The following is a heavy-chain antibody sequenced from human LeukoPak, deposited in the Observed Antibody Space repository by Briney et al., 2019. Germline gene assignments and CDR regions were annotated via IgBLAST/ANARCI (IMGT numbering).Heavy chain of an antibody. CDR1: GYTFTGYY. V-gene: IGHV1-2*02. Sequence: ASVKVSCKASGYTFTGYYMHWVRQAPGQGLEWMGWINPNSGGTNYAQKFQGRVTITTDKSISTAYMELSRLRSDDTAVYYCARVEGYCSSTSCYATQDYYYGMDVWGQGTTVTVSS. CDR2: INPNSGGT. CDR3: ARVEGYCSSTSCYATQDYYYGMDV. D-gene: IGHD2-2*01. J-gene: IGHJ6*02.